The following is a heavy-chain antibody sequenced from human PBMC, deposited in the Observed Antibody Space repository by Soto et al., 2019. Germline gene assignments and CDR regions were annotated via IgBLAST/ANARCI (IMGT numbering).Heavy chain of an antibody. V-gene: IGHV3-30*18. Sequence: QVQLVESGGGVVQPGRSLRLSCAASGFTFSSYGMHWVRQAPGKGLEWVAVISYDGSNKYYADSVKGRFTISRDKSKNTLYLQMNSLRAEDTAVYYCAKDQDYYGSGSYYNLGYWGQGTLVTVSS. CDR1: GFTFSSYG. J-gene: IGHJ4*02. CDR2: ISYDGSNK. D-gene: IGHD3-10*01. CDR3: AKDQDYYGSGSYYNLGY.